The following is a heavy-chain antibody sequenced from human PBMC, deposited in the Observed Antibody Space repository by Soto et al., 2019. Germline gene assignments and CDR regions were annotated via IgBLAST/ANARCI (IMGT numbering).Heavy chain of an antibody. D-gene: IGHD2-21*01. CDR3: ARPIPGYYGMDV. V-gene: IGHV4-39*01. CDR2: IYYSGST. CDR1: GGSISSSSYF. Sequence: SETLSLTCTVSGGSISSSSYFWGWIRQPPGKGLEWIGSIYYSGSTYYNPSLKSRVTISVDTSKNQFSLKLSSVTAADTAVYYCARPIPGYYGMDVWGQGTTVTVSS. J-gene: IGHJ6*02.